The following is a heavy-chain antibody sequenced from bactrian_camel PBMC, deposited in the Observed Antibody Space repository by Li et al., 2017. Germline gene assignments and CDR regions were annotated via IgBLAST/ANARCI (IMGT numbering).Heavy chain of an antibody. J-gene: IGHJ4*01. CDR1: GWSKYC. Sequence: HVQLVESGGGSVQAGQSVTLSCVNEGWSKYCMGWFRQASGQAREGVATITSRGATTYADSVKGRFTISKDDAKAPLKLQMNNLEPEDTAMYYCAAKAKTWRPCPRPMDGEVFSSYGQGTQVTVS. V-gene: IGHV3S53*01. D-gene: IGHD1*01. CDR2: ITSRGAT.